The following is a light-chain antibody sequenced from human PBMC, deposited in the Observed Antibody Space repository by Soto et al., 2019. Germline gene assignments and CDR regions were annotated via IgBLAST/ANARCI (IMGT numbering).Light chain of an antibody. CDR3: SSYTSSSTPYV. Sequence: QSALTQPASVSGSPGQSITISCTGTSSDVGGYNYVSWYQHYPGKAPKLVIYDVTNRPSGVSNRFSGSKSGNTASLTISGLQAEDEADYYCSSYTSSSTPYVFGTGTKVTVL. CDR2: DVT. J-gene: IGLJ1*01. V-gene: IGLV2-14*03. CDR1: SSDVGGYNY.